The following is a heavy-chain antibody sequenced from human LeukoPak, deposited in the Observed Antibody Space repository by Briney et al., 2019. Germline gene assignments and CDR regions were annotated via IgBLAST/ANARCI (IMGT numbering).Heavy chain of an antibody. CDR3: ARHGLWFGESNWFDP. V-gene: IGHV4-59*08. CDR2: IYYSGST. CDR1: GGSISSYY. Sequence: SETLSLSCTVSGGSISSYYWSWIRQPPGKGLEWIGYIYYSGSTNYNPSLKSRVTISVDTSKNQFSLKLSSVTAADTAVYYCARHGLWFGESNWFDPWGQGTLVTVSS. J-gene: IGHJ5*02. D-gene: IGHD3-10*01.